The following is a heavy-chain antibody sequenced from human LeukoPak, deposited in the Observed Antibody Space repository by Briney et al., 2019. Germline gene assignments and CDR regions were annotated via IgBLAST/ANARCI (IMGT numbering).Heavy chain of an antibody. CDR1: GGSISSSNW. CDR3: ARGFGESEYYYYGMDV. V-gene: IGHV4-4*02. D-gene: IGHD3-10*01. J-gene: IGHJ6*02. Sequence: PSGTLSLTCAVSGGSISSSNWWSWVRQPPGRGLDWIGTNYYAGGTYYNPSLKSRVTISVDTSKNQFSLRLSSVTAADTAVYYCARGFGESEYYYYGMDVWGQGTTVTVSS. CDR2: NYYAGGT.